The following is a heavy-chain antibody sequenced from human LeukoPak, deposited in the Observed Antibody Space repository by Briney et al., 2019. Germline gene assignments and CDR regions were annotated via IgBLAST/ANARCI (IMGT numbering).Heavy chain of an antibody. Sequence: GGSLRLSCAASGFTFSSYWMHWVRQAPGKGLVWVSRIASDGSSTTYADSVKGRFSISRDNAKNTLYLQMNSLRVEDTAVYYCARGRPHGNDYWGQGTLVTASS. CDR2: IASDGSST. V-gene: IGHV3-74*01. CDR3: ARGRPHGNDY. CDR1: GFTFSSYW. J-gene: IGHJ4*02. D-gene: IGHD4-23*01.